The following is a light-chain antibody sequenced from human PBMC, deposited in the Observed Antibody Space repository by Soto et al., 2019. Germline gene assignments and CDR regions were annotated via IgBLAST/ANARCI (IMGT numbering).Light chain of an antibody. CDR1: ESISDW. CDR3: QRYNSYSEA. V-gene: IGKV1-5*03. Sequence: DIQMTQSPSTLSASVGDRVTITCRASESISDWLAWYQQKPGKAPNLLIQKASTLKSGVPSRFSGSGSGTEFTLTISSLQPDDFATYYCQRYNSYSEAFGQGTKVDIK. J-gene: IGKJ1*01. CDR2: KAS.